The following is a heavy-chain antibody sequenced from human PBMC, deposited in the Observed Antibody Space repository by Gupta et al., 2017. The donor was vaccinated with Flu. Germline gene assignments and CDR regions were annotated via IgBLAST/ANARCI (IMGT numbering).Heavy chain of an antibody. Sequence: QVQLQELGPGLVKPSGTLSLTCTVSGGSISSLNWWSWVRQPPGKGLEWIGQIYHSGSTYSNPALKSRVTISLDKSKNQFSLKLTSVTAADTAVYYCARGGVTFGGLIVPSFNGMDVWGQGTTVTVSS. CDR3: ARGGVTFGGLIVPSFNGMDV. D-gene: IGHD3-16*02. CDR1: GGSISSLNW. CDR2: IYHSGST. J-gene: IGHJ6*02. V-gene: IGHV4-4*02.